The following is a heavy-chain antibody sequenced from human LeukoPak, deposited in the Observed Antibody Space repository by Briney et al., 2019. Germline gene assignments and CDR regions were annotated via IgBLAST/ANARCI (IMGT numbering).Heavy chain of an antibody. CDR3: ARDLGFENYYDILTGYGDY. D-gene: IGHD3-9*01. CDR1: EFIVSINY. V-gene: IGHV3-53*01. J-gene: IGHJ4*02. Sequence: GGSLRLSCAASEFIVSINYMTWVRQAPGKGLEWVSLIYSRGDTKYADLVKGRFTISRDNAKNSLYLQINSLRAEDTAVYYCARDLGFENYYDILTGYGDYWGQGTLVTVSS. CDR2: IYSRGDT.